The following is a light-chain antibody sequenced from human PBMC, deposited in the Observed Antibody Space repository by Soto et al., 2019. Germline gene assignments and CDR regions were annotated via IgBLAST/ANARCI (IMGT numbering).Light chain of an antibody. J-gene: IGKJ1*01. CDR2: GAS. V-gene: IGKV3-15*01. CDR3: THYNNWTRQ. Sequence: EIFMTQSPAALAVSPLERATLCCRASQSVSSNLAWYQQKPGPAPRLLIYGASTRATGIPARFSGSGSGTEFTPTIRSLQSEDFQLHYCTHYNNWTRQLGQGTXVEIK. CDR1: QSVSSN.